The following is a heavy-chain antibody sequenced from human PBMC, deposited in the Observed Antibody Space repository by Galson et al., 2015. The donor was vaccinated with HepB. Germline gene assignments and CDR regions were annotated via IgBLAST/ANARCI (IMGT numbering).Heavy chain of an antibody. D-gene: IGHD3-22*01. CDR1: GGSISSYY. CDR2: IYYSGST. V-gene: IGHV4-59*01. J-gene: IGHJ4*02. CDR3: ARGSGGYYDSSGYYYGNYFDY. Sequence: SETLSLTCTVSGGSISSYYWSWIRQPPGKGLEWIGYIYYSGSTNYNPSLKSRVTISVDTSKNQFSLKLSSVTAADTAVYYCARGSGGYYDSSGYYYGNYFDYWGQGTLVTVSS.